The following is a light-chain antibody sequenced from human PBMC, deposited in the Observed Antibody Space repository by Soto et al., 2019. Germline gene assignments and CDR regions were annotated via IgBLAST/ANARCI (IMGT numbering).Light chain of an antibody. V-gene: IGKV3-20*01. CDR3: QQYGSSPWT. CDR2: GAS. Sequence: ETVLTQSPGTLSLSPGERATLSCRASQTIRSKYLAWYRQTPGQAPRLLIYGASNRATGIADRFSGSGSGTDFTLIISRLEPEDFALYYCQQYGSSPWTFDQGTKVEIK. J-gene: IGKJ1*01. CDR1: QTIRSKY.